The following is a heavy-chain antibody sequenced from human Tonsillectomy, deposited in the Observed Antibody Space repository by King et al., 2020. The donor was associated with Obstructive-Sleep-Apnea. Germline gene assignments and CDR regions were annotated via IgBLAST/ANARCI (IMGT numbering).Heavy chain of an antibody. D-gene: IGHD3-3*01. CDR3: ARDTYYDFWSGYRPDY. J-gene: IGHJ4*02. V-gene: IGHV3-30*04. Sequence: VQLVESGGGVVQPGRSLILSCAASGFTFSSYAIHWVRQAPGKGLEWVAVISYDGSNKYYADSVKGRFTISRDNSKNTLSLQMNSLRAEDTAVYYCARDTYYDFWSGYRPDYWGQGTLVTVSS. CDR2: ISYDGSNK. CDR1: GFTFSSYA.